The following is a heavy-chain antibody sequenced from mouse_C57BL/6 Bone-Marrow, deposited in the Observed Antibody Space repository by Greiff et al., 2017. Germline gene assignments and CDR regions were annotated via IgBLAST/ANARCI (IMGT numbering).Heavy chain of an antibody. CDR3: SSPYYYGSSSAWFAY. J-gene: IGHJ3*01. Sequence: QVQLQQSGAELARPGASVKLSCKASGYTFTSYGISWVKQRTGQGLEWIGEIYPRSGNTYYNEKFKGNATLTADKSSSTAYMELRSLTSEDSAVYFCSSPYYYGSSSAWFAYWGQGTLVTVSA. V-gene: IGHV1-81*01. CDR1: GYTFTSYG. D-gene: IGHD1-1*01. CDR2: IYPRSGNT.